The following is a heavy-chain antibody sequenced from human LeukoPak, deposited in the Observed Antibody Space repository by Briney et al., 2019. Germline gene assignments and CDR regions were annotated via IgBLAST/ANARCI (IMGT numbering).Heavy chain of an antibody. CDR3: AKSIPAIAVAVSARQ. CDR1: GYTFTTYG. Sequence: GGSLRLSCVGSGYTFTTYGMSWVRQAPGKGLEWVSGLDNNGDNTYYADSVKGRFTISRDNSKNTLYLQMNSLRAEDTAVYYCAKSIPAIAVAVSARQWGQGTLVTVSS. V-gene: IGHV3-23*01. CDR2: LDNNGDNT. D-gene: IGHD6-19*01. J-gene: IGHJ4*02.